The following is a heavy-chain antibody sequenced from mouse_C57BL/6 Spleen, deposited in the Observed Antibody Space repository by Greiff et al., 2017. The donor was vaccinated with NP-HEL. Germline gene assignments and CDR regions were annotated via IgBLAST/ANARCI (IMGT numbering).Heavy chain of an antibody. V-gene: IGHV5-4*01. Sequence: EVQLVESGGGLVKPGGSLKLSCAASGFTFSSYAMSWVRQTPEKRLEWVATISDGGSYTYYPDNVKGRFTISRDNAKNNLYLQMSHLKSEDTAMYYCAREGGTTVQFAYWGQGTLVTVSA. CDR1: GFTFSSYA. J-gene: IGHJ3*01. CDR2: ISDGGSYT. D-gene: IGHD1-1*01. CDR3: AREGGTTVQFAY.